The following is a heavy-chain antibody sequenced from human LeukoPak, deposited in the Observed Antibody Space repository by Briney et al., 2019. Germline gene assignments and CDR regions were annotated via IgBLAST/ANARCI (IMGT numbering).Heavy chain of an antibody. CDR3: ARWYYYDSSGYSFDY. Sequence: SETLSLTCTVSGGSISSYYWSWIRQPPGKGLEWIGEINHSGSTNYNPSLKSRVTISVDTSKNQFSLKLSSVTAADTAVYYCARWYYYDSSGYSFDYWGQGTLVTVSS. V-gene: IGHV4-34*01. D-gene: IGHD3-22*01. CDR2: INHSGST. J-gene: IGHJ4*02. CDR1: GGSISSYY.